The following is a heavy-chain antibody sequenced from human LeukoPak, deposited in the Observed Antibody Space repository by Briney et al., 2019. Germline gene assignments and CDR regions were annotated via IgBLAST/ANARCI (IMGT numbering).Heavy chain of an antibody. J-gene: IGHJ4*02. Sequence: ASVKVPCKASEYTFTSYDINWVRQATGQGLEWMGWMNPNSGNTGYAQKFQGRVTMTRNTSLSTAYMELSSLRSEDTAVYYCASPSGSYYYFDYWGQGTLVTVSS. CDR3: ASPSGSYYYFDY. D-gene: IGHD1-26*01. V-gene: IGHV1-8*01. CDR1: EYTFTSYD. CDR2: MNPNSGNT.